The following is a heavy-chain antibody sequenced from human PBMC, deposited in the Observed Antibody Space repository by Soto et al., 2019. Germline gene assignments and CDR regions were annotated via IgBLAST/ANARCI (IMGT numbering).Heavy chain of an antibody. Sequence: PGGSLRLSCAASGFIFSSYAMSWVRQSPGKGLEWVSAISGSGGDTYYADSVKGRFTISRDNSKNTLFLQMNSLRVDDTAVYFCANYGSGTYYFYYGMDVWGHGTTVTVSS. CDR3: ANYGSGTYYFYYGMDV. J-gene: IGHJ6*02. CDR1: GFIFSSYA. D-gene: IGHD3-10*01. V-gene: IGHV3-23*01. CDR2: ISGSGGDT.